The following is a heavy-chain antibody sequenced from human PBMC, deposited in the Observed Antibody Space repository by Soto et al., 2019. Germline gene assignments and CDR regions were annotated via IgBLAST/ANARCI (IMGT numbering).Heavy chain of an antibody. CDR2: INPSGGST. V-gene: IGHV1-46*01. CDR1: GYTFTSYY. J-gene: IGHJ4*02. D-gene: IGHD2-21*02. CDR3: ARGAYCGGDCYHPQYYFDY. Sequence: ASVKVSCKASGYTFTSYYMHWVRQAPGQGLEWMGIINPSGGSTSYAQKFQGRVTMTRDTSTSTVYMELSSLRSEDTAVYYCARGAYCGGDCYHPQYYFDYWGQGTLVTVS.